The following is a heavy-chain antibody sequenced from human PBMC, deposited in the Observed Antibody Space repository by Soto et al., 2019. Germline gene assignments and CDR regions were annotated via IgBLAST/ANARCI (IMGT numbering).Heavy chain of an antibody. CDR3: ARRYCSGGSCYFHY. CDR2: IYYSGST. Sequence: QLQLQESGPGLVKPSETLSLTCTVSGGSISSSSYYWGWIRQPPGKGLEWIGSIYYSGSTYYNPSLKSRVTISVDTSKNQFSLKLNSVTAADTAVYYCARRYCSGGSCYFHYWGQGTLVTVSS. CDR1: GGSISSSSYY. J-gene: IGHJ4*02. D-gene: IGHD2-15*01. V-gene: IGHV4-39*01.